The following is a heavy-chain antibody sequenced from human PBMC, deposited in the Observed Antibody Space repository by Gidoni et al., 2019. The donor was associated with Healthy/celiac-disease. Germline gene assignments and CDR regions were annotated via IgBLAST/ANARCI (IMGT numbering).Heavy chain of an antibody. Sequence: QVQLVQSGAEVKKPGASVKVSCKASGYTFTSYDINWVRQAPGQGLEWMGWMNPNSGNTGYAQKFQGRVTMTRNTSISTAYMELSSLRSEDTAVYYCAREGDYYGSGSYYNPPHYWGQGTLVTVSS. CDR2: MNPNSGNT. CDR1: GYTFTSYD. D-gene: IGHD3-10*01. J-gene: IGHJ4*02. CDR3: AREGDYYGSGSYYNPPHY. V-gene: IGHV1-8*01.